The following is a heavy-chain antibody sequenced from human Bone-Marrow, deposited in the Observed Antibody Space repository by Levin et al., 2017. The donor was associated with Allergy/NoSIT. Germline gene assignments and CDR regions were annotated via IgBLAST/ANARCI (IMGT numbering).Heavy chain of an antibody. CDR2: ISWNSDII. Sequence: GGSLRLSCAASGFTFDDYGLHWVRQAPGKGPEWVSGISWNSDIIEYADSVKGRFTISRDSAGKSLYLQMNSLRPDDTAIYYCVKDVSSVTTGYLVSWGQGTLVTVSS. J-gene: IGHJ4*02. V-gene: IGHV3-9*01. CDR3: VKDVSSVTTGYLVS. CDR1: GFTFDDYG. D-gene: IGHD4-17*01.